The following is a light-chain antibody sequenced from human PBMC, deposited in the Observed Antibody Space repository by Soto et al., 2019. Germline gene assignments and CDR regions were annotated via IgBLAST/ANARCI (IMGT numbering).Light chain of an antibody. CDR2: SNN. Sequence: QSVLTQPPSASGTPGQRVTISCSGSSSSIGSNTVNWYQQLPGTAPKLLIYSNNQRPSGVPDRFSGSKSGTSASLAISGLQSEDEADYYCAAWDDTLTGYVVGTGTTVTVL. CDR1: SSSIGSNT. V-gene: IGLV1-44*01. J-gene: IGLJ1*01. CDR3: AAWDDTLTGYV.